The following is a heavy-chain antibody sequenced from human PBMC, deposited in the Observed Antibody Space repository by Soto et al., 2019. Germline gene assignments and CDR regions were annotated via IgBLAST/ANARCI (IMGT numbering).Heavy chain of an antibody. CDR1: GGTFTTST. CDR2: IIPVFGTP. V-gene: IGHV1-69*06. D-gene: IGHD3-16*01. J-gene: IGHJ4*02. CDR3: ARPADYVSGFSQ. Sequence: QVQLVQSGAGVKKPGSSVKVSCQTSGGTFTTSTISWVRQAPGQGLEWMGGIIPVFGTPSYAQKFQGRVTMIADKSSSTAYMELRNLRSEDTAMYYCARPADYVSGFSQWGQGTLVTVSS.